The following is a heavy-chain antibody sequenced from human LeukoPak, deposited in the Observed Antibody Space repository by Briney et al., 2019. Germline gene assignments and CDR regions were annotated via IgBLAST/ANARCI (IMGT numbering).Heavy chain of an antibody. V-gene: IGHV4-34*01. CDR2: INHSGST. CDR3: ARQRQPIVVVVAAKGFDY. J-gene: IGHJ4*02. Sequence: PSETLSLTCAVYGGSFSGYYWSWIRQPPGKALEWIGEINHSGSTNYNPSLKSPVTISVDTSKNQFSLKLSSVTAADTAVYYCARQRQPIVVVVAAKGFDYWGQGTLVTVSS. D-gene: IGHD2-15*01. CDR1: GGSFSGYY.